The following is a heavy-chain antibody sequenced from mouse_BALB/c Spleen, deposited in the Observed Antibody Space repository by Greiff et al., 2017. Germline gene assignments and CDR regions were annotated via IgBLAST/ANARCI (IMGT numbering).Heavy chain of an antibody. J-gene: IGHJ4*01. D-gene: IGHD2-2*01. CDR3: ARDGSYYAMDY. V-gene: IGHV5-15*02. CDR1: GFTFSDYG. CDR2: ISNLAYSI. Sequence: EVKVEESGGGLVQPGGSRKLSCAASGFTFSDYGMAWVRQAPGKGPEWVAFISNLAYSIYYADTVTGRFTISRENAKNTLYLEMSSLRSEDTAMYYCARDGSYYAMDYWGQGTSVTVSS.